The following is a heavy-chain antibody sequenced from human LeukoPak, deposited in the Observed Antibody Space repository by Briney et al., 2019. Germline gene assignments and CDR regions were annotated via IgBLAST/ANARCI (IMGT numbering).Heavy chain of an antibody. CDR2: LYPGDSDT. CDR3: ARRIAVAGKVWFDP. Sequence: GESLKISCKGSGYSFTNYWIAWVRQMPGKGLEWMGILYPGDSDTRYSPSFQGQVTISADKSISTAYLQWSSLKASDTAMYYCARRIAVAGKVWFDPWGQGTLVTVSS. CDR1: GYSFTNYW. D-gene: IGHD6-19*01. V-gene: IGHV5-51*01. J-gene: IGHJ5*02.